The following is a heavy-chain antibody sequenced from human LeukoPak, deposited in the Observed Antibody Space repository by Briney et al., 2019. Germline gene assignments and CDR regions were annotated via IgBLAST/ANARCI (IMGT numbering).Heavy chain of an antibody. CDR2: IYPGDSDT. CDR1: GYSFTSYW. CDR3: ARRGVLTGYSNWFDP. J-gene: IGHJ5*02. V-gene: IGHV5-51*01. Sequence: PGESLKISCKGSGYSFTSYWIGWVRQMPGKGLEWMGIIYPGDSDTRYSPSFQGQVTVSADKSISTAYLQWSSLKASDTAMYYCARRGVLTGYSNWFDPWGQGTLVTVSS. D-gene: IGHD3-9*01.